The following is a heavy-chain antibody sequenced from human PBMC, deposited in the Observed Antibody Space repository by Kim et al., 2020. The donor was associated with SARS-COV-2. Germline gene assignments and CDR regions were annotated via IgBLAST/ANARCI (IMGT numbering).Heavy chain of an antibody. D-gene: IGHD2-2*01. J-gene: IGHJ4*02. CDR2: ISAYNGNT. CDR3: ARDFEPYCSSTNCYAGY. Sequence: ASVKVSCKASGFTFTSYGISWVRQAPGQGLEWMGWISAYNGNTNYAQRFQGRVTMTTDTSTSTAYMKLRSLRSDDTAVYYCARDFEPYCSSTNCYAGYWGQGTLVTVSS. CDR1: GFTFTSYG. V-gene: IGHV1-18*01.